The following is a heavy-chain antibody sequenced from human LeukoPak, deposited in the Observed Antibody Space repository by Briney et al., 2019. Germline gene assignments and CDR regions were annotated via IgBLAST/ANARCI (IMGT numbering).Heavy chain of an antibody. V-gene: IGHV3-7*01. CDR3: ARKDSSPRTFDY. CDR1: GFSFSSYW. Sequence: GGSLRLSCAASGFSFSSYWMSWVRQAPGKGLEWVANIKEDGSEKNYVDSVKGRFTISRDNAKNSLYLQMNSLRAEDTVVYYCARKDSSPRTFDYWGQGTLVTVSS. CDR2: IKEDGSEK. D-gene: IGHD3-22*01. J-gene: IGHJ4*02.